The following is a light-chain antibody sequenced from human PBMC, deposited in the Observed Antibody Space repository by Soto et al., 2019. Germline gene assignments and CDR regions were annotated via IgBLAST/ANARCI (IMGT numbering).Light chain of an antibody. CDR1: QSVSSSY. Sequence: EIVLTQSPGTLSLSPGERATLSCRASQSVSSSYLAWYQQKPGQAPRLLIYGASSRATGIPGRFSGSGSGKDLTLTISRLEPEDFAGYYCQQYCSSPPYTFGQGTKLEIK. CDR3: QQYCSSPPYT. CDR2: GAS. J-gene: IGKJ2*01. V-gene: IGKV3-20*01.